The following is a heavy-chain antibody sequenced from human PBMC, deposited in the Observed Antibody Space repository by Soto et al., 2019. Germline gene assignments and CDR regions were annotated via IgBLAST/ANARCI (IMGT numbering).Heavy chain of an antibody. CDR3: ARDALYCSGGSCYYFDY. D-gene: IGHD2-15*01. Sequence: GGSLRLSCAASGFTFSSYWMSWVRQAPGKGLEWVANIKQDGSEKYYVDSVKGRFTISRDNAKNSLYLQMNSLRAEDTAVYYCARDALYCSGGSCYYFDYWGQGTLVTVSS. CDR2: IKQDGSEK. J-gene: IGHJ4*02. V-gene: IGHV3-7*05. CDR1: GFTFSSYW.